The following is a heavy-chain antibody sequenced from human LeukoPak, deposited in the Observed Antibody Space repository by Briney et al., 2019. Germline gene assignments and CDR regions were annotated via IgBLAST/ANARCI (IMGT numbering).Heavy chain of an antibody. CDR2: ISSSSSYI. CDR3: ARDSGGPIVVVNNWFDP. Sequence: PGGSLRLSCAASGFTFSSYSMNWVRQAPGKGLEWVSSISSSSSYIHYADSVKGRFTISRDNAKNSLYLQMNSLRPEDTAVYYCARDSGGPIVVVNNWFDPWGQGTLVTVSS. V-gene: IGHV3-21*01. D-gene: IGHD3-22*01. J-gene: IGHJ5*02. CDR1: GFTFSSYS.